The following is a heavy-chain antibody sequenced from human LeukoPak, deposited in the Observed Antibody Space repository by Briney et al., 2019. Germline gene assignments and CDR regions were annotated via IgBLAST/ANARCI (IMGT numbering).Heavy chain of an antibody. CDR1: GFSITDHH. V-gene: IGHV3-72*01. Sequence: PGGSLRLSCAGAGFSITDHHMDWVRQAPGKGLEWIGRSATTKPNSCTTQYAASVRGRFTISRDDSQNSLYLHLNSLKTEDTAVYYCTGGGYWGQGTLVTVSS. CDR2: SATTKPNSCTT. D-gene: IGHD3-16*01. CDR3: TGGGY. J-gene: IGHJ4*02.